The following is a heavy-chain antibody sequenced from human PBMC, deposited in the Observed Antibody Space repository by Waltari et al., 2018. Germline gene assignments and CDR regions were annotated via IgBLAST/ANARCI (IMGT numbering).Heavy chain of an antibody. CDR3: AREHTQKQLWFSTPWVLRYFEL. J-gene: IGHJ2*01. D-gene: IGHD5-18*01. CDR1: GGSISSSNW. CDR2: IYQRWST. V-gene: IGHV4-4*02. Sequence: QVQLQESGPGLVKPSGPLSLTCAVSGGSISSSNWWSWVRQPPGKGLAWIGEIYQRWSTKHNPSPKERVTKTGDKSKNQFSLKRSSVDAAETAVDYWAREHTQKQLWFSTPWVLRYFELWGRGTLGTVFS.